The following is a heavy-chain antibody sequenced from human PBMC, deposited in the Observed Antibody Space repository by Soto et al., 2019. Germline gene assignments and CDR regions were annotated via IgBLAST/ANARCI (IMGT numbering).Heavy chain of an antibody. CDR1: GFSLSTRGVG. Sequence: QITLKESGPPLVKPTQPLTLTCNFSGFSLSTRGVGVGWIRQPPGKALEWLTLIYWDDAKEYSPSLRSRITTHTDPSKNPLSTTMTEKAPVGPATCYCAHKGGGDRILDYWGQGTLVTVSS. D-gene: IGHD3-16*01. V-gene: IGHV2-5*02. CDR2: IYWDDAK. CDR3: AHKGGGDRILDY. J-gene: IGHJ4*02.